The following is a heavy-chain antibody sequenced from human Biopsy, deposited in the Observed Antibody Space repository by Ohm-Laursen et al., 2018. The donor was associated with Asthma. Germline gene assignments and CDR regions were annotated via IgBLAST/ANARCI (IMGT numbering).Heavy chain of an antibody. Sequence: GASVMVSCKTSGYTFNSAGITWVRQAPGQGLEWMGWISVYNGNTKVAQKLQDRVTMITDTSTSTVYMELRSLRSDDTAVYFCARAVDYSHYYGIDVWGQGTTVTVS. CDR1: GYTFNSAG. D-gene: IGHD3-10*01. J-gene: IGHJ6*02. CDR3: ARAVDYSHYYGIDV. V-gene: IGHV1-18*01. CDR2: ISVYNGNT.